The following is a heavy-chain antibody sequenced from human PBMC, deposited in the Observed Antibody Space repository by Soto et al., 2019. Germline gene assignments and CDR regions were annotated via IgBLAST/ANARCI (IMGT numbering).Heavy chain of an antibody. D-gene: IGHD3-3*01. V-gene: IGHV4-59*01. J-gene: IGHJ4*02. Sequence: PSETLSLTCTVSGGSISSYYWSWIRQPPGKGLEWIGYIYYSGSTNYNPSLKSRVTISVDTSKTQFSLKLSSVTAADTAVYYCARHYDFWSGYYGPGYFDYWGQGTLVTVSS. CDR2: IYYSGST. CDR1: GGSISSYY. CDR3: ARHYDFWSGYYGPGYFDY.